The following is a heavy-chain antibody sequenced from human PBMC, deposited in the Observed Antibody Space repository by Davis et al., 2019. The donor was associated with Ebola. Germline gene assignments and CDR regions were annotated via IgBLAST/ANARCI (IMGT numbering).Heavy chain of an antibody. CDR1: GGSFSGYY. Sequence: MPSETLSLTCAVYGGSFSGYYWSWIRQPPGKGLEWIGYINYSGNTKYNPSLKSRVSISVDTSKNQFSLKLSSVTAADTAVYYCARRGQWLVPSPFDPWGQGTLVTVSS. CDR2: INYSGNT. J-gene: IGHJ5*02. CDR3: ARRGQWLVPSPFDP. V-gene: IGHV4-34*01. D-gene: IGHD6-19*01.